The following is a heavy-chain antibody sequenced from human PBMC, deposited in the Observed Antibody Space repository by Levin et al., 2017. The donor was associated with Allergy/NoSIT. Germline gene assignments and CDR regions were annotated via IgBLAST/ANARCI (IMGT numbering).Heavy chain of an antibody. D-gene: IGHD6-19*01. J-gene: IGHJ6*02. CDR3: ARAKYSSGHYYYYGMDV. V-gene: IGHV4-34*01. CDR1: GGSFSGYY. Sequence: SCAVYGGSFSGYYWSWIRQPPGKGLEWIGEINHSGSTNYNPSLKSRVTISVDTSKNQFSLKLSSVTAADTAVYYCARAKYSSGHYYYYGMDVWGQGTTVTVSS. CDR2: INHSGST.